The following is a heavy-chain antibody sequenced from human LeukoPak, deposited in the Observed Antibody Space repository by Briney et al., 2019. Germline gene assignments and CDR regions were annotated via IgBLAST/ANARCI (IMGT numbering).Heavy chain of an antibody. D-gene: IGHD5-18*01. CDR1: GYTFTSYY. CDR3: ARAGGYIYGHWYFDL. J-gene: IGHJ2*01. CDR2: INPSAGST. Sequence: ASVKVSCKASGYTFTSYYMHWVRQAPGQGLEWMGIINPSAGSTSYALKFQGRVTMTRDTSTSTVYMELSSLRSEDTAVYYCARAGGYIYGHWYFDLWGRGTLVTVSS. V-gene: IGHV1-46*01.